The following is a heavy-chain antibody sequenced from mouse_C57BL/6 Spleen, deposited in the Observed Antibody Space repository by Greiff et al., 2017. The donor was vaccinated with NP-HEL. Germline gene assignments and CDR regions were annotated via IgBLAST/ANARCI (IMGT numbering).Heavy chain of an antibody. CDR1: GYTFTGYW. CDR3: ARGGDYCRSALDCDV. Sequence: VQLQQSGAELMKPGASVKLSCKATGYTFTGYWIEWVKQRPGHGLEWIGEILPGSGSTNYNGKFKGKATLTADTSSTPAYMQLSSLTTEDSAIYYGARGGDYCRSALDCDVWGTGTTVNVAS. D-gene: IGHD1-1*01. CDR2: ILPGSGST. J-gene: IGHJ1*03. V-gene: IGHV1-9*01.